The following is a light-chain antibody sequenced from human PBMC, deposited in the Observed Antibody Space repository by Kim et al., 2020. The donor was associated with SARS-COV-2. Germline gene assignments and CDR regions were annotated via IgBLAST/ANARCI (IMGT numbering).Light chain of an antibody. Sequence: GSVGDRVTITCRASQGIRNDVGRYKKKAGKAPKCLIFGASTLQGGVPSRFSGSGSGTEFTLTISSLQTEDFATYYCQQFNTYPLTFGGGTKVDI. CDR3: QQFNTYPLT. J-gene: IGKJ4*01. V-gene: IGKV1-17*01. CDR1: QGIRND. CDR2: GAS.